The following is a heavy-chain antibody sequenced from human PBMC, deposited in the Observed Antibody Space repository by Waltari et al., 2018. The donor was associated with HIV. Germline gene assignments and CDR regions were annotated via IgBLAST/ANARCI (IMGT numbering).Heavy chain of an antibody. CDR1: GGSFSGYY. D-gene: IGHD3-22*01. V-gene: IGHV4-34*01. Sequence: QVQLQQWGAGLLKPSETLSLTCAVYGGSFSGYYWSWIRQPQGKGLEWIGEINHSGSTNYNPSLKSRVTISVDTSKNQFSLKLSSVTAADTAVYYCARGQTEYYYDSSGLDYWGQGTLVTVSS. J-gene: IGHJ4*02. CDR2: INHSGST. CDR3: ARGQTEYYYDSSGLDY.